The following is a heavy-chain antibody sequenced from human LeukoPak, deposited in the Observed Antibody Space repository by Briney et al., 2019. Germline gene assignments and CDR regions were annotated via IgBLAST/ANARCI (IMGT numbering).Heavy chain of an antibody. CDR1: GFTFSSYA. V-gene: IGHV3-30-3*01. J-gene: IGHJ4*02. CDR2: ISYDGSNK. CDR3: ARVLNYYDSSGYYFSY. D-gene: IGHD3-22*01. Sequence: GGSLRLSCAASGFTFSSYAMHWVRQAPGKGLEWVAVISYDGSNKYYADSVKGRFTISRDNSKNTLYLQMNSLRAEDTAVYYCARVLNYYDSSGYYFSYWGQGTLVTVSS.